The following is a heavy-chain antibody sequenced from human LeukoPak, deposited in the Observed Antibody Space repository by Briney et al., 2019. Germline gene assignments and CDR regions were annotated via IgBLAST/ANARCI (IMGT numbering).Heavy chain of an antibody. J-gene: IGHJ4*02. CDR1: GFTFSSYA. CDR3: AKKAEYYYDSSGYLNY. Sequence: GGSLRLSCAASGFTFSSYAVSWVRQAPGKGLEWVSAISGSGGSTYYADSVKGRFTISRDNSKNTLYLQMNSLRAEDTAVYYCAKKAEYYYDSSGYLNYWGQGTLVTVSS. V-gene: IGHV3-23*01. D-gene: IGHD3-22*01. CDR2: ISGSGGST.